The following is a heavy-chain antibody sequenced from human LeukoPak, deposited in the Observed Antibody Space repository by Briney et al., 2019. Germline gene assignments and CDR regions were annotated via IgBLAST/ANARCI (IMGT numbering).Heavy chain of an antibody. CDR3: ETDPRGPRYDWGRYGMDV. Sequence: PGGSLRLSCAASGFTFSSYAMSWVRQAPGKGLEWVSAISGSGGITYYADSVKGRFTISRDNSKNTLYLQMNSLRAEDTAVYYCETDPRGPRYDWGRYGMDVWGQGTTVTVSS. CDR2: ISGSGGIT. V-gene: IGHV3-23*01. CDR1: GFTFSSYA. D-gene: IGHD1-1*01. J-gene: IGHJ6*02.